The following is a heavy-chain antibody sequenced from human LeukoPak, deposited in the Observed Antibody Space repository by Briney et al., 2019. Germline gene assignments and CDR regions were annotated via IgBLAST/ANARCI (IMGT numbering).Heavy chain of an antibody. CDR1: GGTFSSYT. D-gene: IGHD2-15*01. V-gene: IGHV1-69*02. Sequence: SVKVSCKASGGTFSSYTISWVRQAPGQGLEWMGRIIPILGIANYAQKFQGRVTITADKSTSTAYMELSSLRSEDTAVYYCARQYCSGGSCYHIPLDYGGRGTLVTVSS. J-gene: IGHJ4*02. CDR3: ARQYCSGGSCYHIPLDY. CDR2: IIPILGIA.